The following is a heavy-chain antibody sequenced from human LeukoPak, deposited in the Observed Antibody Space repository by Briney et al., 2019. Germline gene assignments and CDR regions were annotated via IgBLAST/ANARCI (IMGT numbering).Heavy chain of an antibody. Sequence: PSETLSLTCTVSGGSISSYYWSWIRQPPGKGLEWIGYIFYSGSTNYNPSLKSRVTMSLDTSKNQFSLKLSSVTAADTAVYYCARAFTAMERFDYWGQGTLVTVSS. D-gene: IGHD5-18*01. CDR2: IFYSGST. V-gene: IGHV4-59*01. CDR1: GGSISSYY. J-gene: IGHJ4*02. CDR3: ARAFTAMERFDY.